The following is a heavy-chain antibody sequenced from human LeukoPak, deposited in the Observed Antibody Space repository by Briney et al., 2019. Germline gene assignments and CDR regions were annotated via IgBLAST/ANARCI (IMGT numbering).Heavy chain of an antibody. V-gene: IGHV4-59*01. CDR2: IYFSGAT. D-gene: IGHD4-17*01. CDR3: AREDPQTTVPEGLDV. J-gene: IGHJ6*02. CDR1: GSSISNYY. Sequence: PSETLSLTCTVSGSSISNYYWSRIRQSPVKGLEWIGYIYFSGATNYNPSLKSRVTISVDTSKNQFSLKLSSVTAADTAVYYCAREDPQTTVPEGLDVWGQGTTVTVSS.